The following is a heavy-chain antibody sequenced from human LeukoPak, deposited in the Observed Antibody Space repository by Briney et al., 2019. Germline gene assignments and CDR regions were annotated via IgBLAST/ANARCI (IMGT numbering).Heavy chain of an antibody. CDR1: GGSISSRNYC. V-gene: IGHV4-39*01. CDR3: AIHPPHEDGDKRGFDF. Sequence: SETLSLTCTVSGGSISSRNYCWGWFRQSPGKGLEWIAYICHSGSTYYNPSLKSRVTISVDTSKNHFSLMLTSVSAADTAVYHCAIHPPHEDGDKRGFDFWGEGTLVTVSS. D-gene: IGHD5-24*01. CDR2: ICHSGST. J-gene: IGHJ4*02.